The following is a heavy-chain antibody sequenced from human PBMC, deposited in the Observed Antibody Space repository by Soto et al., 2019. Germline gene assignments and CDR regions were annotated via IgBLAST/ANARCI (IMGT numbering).Heavy chain of an antibody. CDR1: GGTFSSYA. V-gene: IGHV1-69*13. CDR2: IIPIFGTA. Sequence: SVKVSCKASGGTFSSYAISWVRQAPGQGLEWMGGIIPIFGTANYAQKFQGRVTITADESTSTAYMELSSLRSEDTAVYYCARSSSGWSAHYYYGMDVWGQGTMVTVSS. D-gene: IGHD6-19*01. J-gene: IGHJ6*02. CDR3: ARSSSGWSAHYYYGMDV.